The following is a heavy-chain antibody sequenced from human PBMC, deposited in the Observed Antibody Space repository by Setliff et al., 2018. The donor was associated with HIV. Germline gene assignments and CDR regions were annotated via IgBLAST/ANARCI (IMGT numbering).Heavy chain of an antibody. CDR3: VRCSNRNYLTNSFDI. Sequence: PSETLSLTCTVSGGSISSKDHYWGWIWQSPGKVLEWIATIYCRGSAYYNPSLRSRVTISVDTSKNQFSLKVNSVTAAAAAVYYCVRCSNRNYLTNSFDIWGQGTTVTVSS. CDR2: IYCRGSA. CDR1: GGSISSKDHY. J-gene: IGHJ3*02. V-gene: IGHV4-39*01. D-gene: IGHD1-7*01.